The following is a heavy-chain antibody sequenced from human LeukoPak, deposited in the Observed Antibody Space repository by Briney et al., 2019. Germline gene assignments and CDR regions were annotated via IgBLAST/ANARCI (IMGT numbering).Heavy chain of an antibody. V-gene: IGHV3-48*04. CDR3: ARDAVSAED. Sequence: GGSLRLSCVASGFTFGPYTMNWVRQAPGKGLEWISHITSGSDTKYYADSVKGRFTISRDNAKNSLYLQMNSLRAEDTAVYYCARDAVSAEDWGQGTLVTVSS. D-gene: IGHD6-13*01. CDR1: GFTFGPYT. CDR2: ITSGSDTK. J-gene: IGHJ4*02.